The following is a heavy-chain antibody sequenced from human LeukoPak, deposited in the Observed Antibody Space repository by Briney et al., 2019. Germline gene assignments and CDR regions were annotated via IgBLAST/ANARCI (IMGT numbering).Heavy chain of an antibody. Sequence: SETLSLTCTVSGGSISSHYWSWIRQPPGKGLEWIGYIYYSGSTNYNPSLKSRVTISVDTSKNQFSLKLSSVTAADTAVYYCARGPKVGYSYGLLYYFDYWGQGTLVTVSS. D-gene: IGHD5-18*01. V-gene: IGHV4-59*11. CDR1: GGSISSHY. CDR3: ARGPKVGYSYGLLYYFDY. J-gene: IGHJ4*02. CDR2: IYYSGST.